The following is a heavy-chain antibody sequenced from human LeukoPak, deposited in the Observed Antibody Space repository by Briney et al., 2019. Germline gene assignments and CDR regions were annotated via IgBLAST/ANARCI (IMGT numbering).Heavy chain of an antibody. Sequence: GGSLRLSCAASGFTFSTYSMNWVRQAPGKGLEWISYISSSSSTMYYADSVKGRFTISRDNVKNSLDPQMNSLRAEDTAVYYCARGEWGPPFDYWGQGTLVTVSS. J-gene: IGHJ4*02. CDR2: ISSSSSTM. D-gene: IGHD7-27*01. CDR3: ARGEWGPPFDY. CDR1: GFTFSTYS. V-gene: IGHV3-48*01.